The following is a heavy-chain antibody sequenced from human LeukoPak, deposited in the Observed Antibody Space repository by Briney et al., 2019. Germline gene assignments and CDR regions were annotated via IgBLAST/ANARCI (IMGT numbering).Heavy chain of an antibody. Sequence: SETLSLTCAVYGGSFSGYYWSWIRQPPGKGLEWIGEINHSGSTNYNPSLKSRVTISVDTSKNQFSLKLSSVTAADTAVYYCARDYYDSSGYYYTGPDAFDIWGQGTMVNVSS. CDR3: ARDYYDSSGYYYTGPDAFDI. V-gene: IGHV4-34*01. CDR1: GGSFSGYY. J-gene: IGHJ3*02. CDR2: INHSGST. D-gene: IGHD3-22*01.